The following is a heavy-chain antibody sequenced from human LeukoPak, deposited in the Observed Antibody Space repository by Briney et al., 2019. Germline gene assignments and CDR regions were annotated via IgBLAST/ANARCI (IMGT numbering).Heavy chain of an antibody. CDR2: IWYDGSNK. D-gene: IGHD3-3*01. CDR1: GFTFSSYG. Sequence: PGGSLRLSGAAPGFTFSSYGMHWVRQAPGKGLKGGADIWYDGSNKYYADSVKGRFTISKNNSKTTLYLQMNSLRAEDTAVYYWARDGPLRFVEWLLLDYWGQGTLVTVSS. V-gene: IGHV3-33*01. CDR3: ARDGPLRFVEWLLLDY. J-gene: IGHJ4*02.